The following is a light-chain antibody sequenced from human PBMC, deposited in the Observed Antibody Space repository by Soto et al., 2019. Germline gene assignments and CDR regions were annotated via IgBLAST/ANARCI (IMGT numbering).Light chain of an antibody. V-gene: IGKV3-15*01. Sequence: EIVMTQSPATLSVSPGERATLSCRASQSVSNNLAWYQQKPGQAPRLLIYGASNSATGIPARFSGSGFGTEFTLTISSLQTEDFAVYYCQQNNNWWTFGQGTKVEIK. CDR1: QSVSNN. CDR2: GAS. CDR3: QQNNNWWT. J-gene: IGKJ1*01.